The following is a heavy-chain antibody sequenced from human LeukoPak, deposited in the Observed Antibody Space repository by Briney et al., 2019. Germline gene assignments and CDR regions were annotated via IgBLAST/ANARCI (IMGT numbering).Heavy chain of an antibody. J-gene: IGHJ6*03. CDR1: GYTFTSYD. CDR2: MNPNSGNT. CDR3: ARVGIVPAALSFYYYYYMDV. Sequence: ASVKVSCKASGYTFTSYDINWVRQATGQGLEWMGWMNPNSGNTGYAQKFQGRVTMTRNTSISTAYMELSSLRSEDTAVYYCARVGIVPAALSFYYYYYMDVRGKGTTVTVSS. V-gene: IGHV1-8*01. D-gene: IGHD2-2*01.